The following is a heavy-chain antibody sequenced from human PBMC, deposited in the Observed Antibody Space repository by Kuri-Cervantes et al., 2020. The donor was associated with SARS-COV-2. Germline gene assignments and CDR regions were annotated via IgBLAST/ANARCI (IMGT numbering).Heavy chain of an antibody. V-gene: IGHV3-21*01. Sequence: GESLKISCAASGFTFSSYGMSWVRQAPGKGLECVSSISSDSASLFYADSVKGRFSISRDNSKNTLYLQMNSLRAEDTAVYYCARESLGMSPWGSDYWGQGTLVTVSS. J-gene: IGHJ4*02. CDR1: GFTFSSYG. CDR3: ARESLGMSPWGSDY. D-gene: IGHD7-27*01. CDR2: ISSDSASL.